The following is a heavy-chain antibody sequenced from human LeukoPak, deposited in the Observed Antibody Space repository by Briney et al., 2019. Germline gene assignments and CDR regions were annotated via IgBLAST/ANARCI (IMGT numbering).Heavy chain of an antibody. J-gene: IGHJ5*02. Sequence: GASVKVSCKAFGYAFTSNYMHWVRHAPGQGPEWMGVISPTGGSTTYAQKFQDRLTLTRDMSTSTDYLELSSLRSEDTAVYYCARDNSVRDEAWWFNPWGQGTLVTVSS. CDR3: ARDNSVRDEAWWFNP. CDR2: ISPTGGST. V-gene: IGHV1-46*01. D-gene: IGHD5-24*01. CDR1: GYAFTSNY.